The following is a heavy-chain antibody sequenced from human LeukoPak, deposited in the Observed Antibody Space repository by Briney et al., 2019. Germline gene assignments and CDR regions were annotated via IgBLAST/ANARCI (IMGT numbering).Heavy chain of an antibody. J-gene: IGHJ4*02. CDR1: GYSFTGYY. CDR3: ARYGSAWEFDY. V-gene: IGHV1-2*06. D-gene: IGHD6-19*01. Sequence: AASVKVSCKTSGYSFTGYYIHWVRQAPGQGLEWMVRSNPNRGDTNYAQNFQGRVTMTRDTSINTAYMELRRLRSDDTAVYYCARYGSAWEFDYWGQGTPVTVSS. CDR2: SNPNRGDT.